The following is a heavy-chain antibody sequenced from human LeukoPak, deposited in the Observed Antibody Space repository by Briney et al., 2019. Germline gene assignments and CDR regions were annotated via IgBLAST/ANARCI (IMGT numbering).Heavy chain of an antibody. V-gene: IGHV4-59*01. D-gene: IGHD6-6*01. J-gene: IGHJ4*02. CDR3: AVGNSRSYYFDY. Sequence: SETLSLTCNVSGDSISSYYWSWIRQPPGRALEWVGYMYYSGSTSYNPSLKSRVTISVDTSKKQFSLKLSSVTAADTAVYYCAVGNSRSYYFDYWGQGTLVTVSS. CDR1: GDSISSYY. CDR2: MYYSGST.